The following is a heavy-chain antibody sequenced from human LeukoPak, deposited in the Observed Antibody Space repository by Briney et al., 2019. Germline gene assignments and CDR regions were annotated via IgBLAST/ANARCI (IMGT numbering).Heavy chain of an antibody. V-gene: IGHV4-59*08. CDR2: IWYSGDT. Sequence: PSETLSLTCTVSGGSISSSSWSWVRQDPGKRLEWIGFIWYSGDTDYNPSLRSRVTISVDTSKNQFSLKLSSVTAADTAVYYCARLNLSRYYFDYWGQGTLVTVSS. J-gene: IGHJ4*02. CDR3: ARLNLSRYYFDY. CDR1: GGSISSSS.